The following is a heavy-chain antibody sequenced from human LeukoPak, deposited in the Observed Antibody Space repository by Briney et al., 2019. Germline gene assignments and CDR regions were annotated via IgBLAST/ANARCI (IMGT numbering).Heavy chain of an antibody. D-gene: IGHD6-19*01. Sequence: SETLSLTCAVYGGSFSGYYWSWIRQPPGKGLEWIGEINHSGSTNYNPSLKSRDTISVDTSKNQFSLKLSSVTAADTAVYYCARGTFSSGWYRRLAPFDYWGQGTLVTVSS. J-gene: IGHJ4*02. CDR2: INHSGST. V-gene: IGHV4-34*01. CDR3: ARGTFSSGWYRRLAPFDY. CDR1: GGSFSGYY.